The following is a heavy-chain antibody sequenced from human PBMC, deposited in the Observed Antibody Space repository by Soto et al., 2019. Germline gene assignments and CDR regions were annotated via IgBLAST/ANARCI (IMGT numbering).Heavy chain of an antibody. Sequence: PGGSLRLSCAASGFTFRAYAMTRVRQAPGKGLEGVASIYGSGDKTFSARFVEGRFTISRDHIKNTLVVHMNGLRGDDTAVYYCVKEFSFSYSVSVLHDWGQGTLVTVSA. CDR2: IYGSGDKT. D-gene: IGHD3-10*02. V-gene: IGHV3-23*01. J-gene: IGHJ4*02. CDR1: GFTFRAYA. CDR3: VKEFSFSYSVSVLHD.